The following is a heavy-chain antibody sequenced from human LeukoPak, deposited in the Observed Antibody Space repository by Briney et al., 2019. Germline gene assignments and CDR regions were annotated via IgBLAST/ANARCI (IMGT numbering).Heavy chain of an antibody. CDR1: GGSISSGGYY. CDR2: IYYSGST. D-gene: IGHD3-16*01. J-gene: IGHJ4*02. V-gene: IGHV4-31*03. CDR3: ARAISVGGGEFDY. Sequence: PSETLSLTCTVSGGSISSGGYYWSWLRQHPGKGLEWVGYIYYSGSTYYTPSLKSRVTISVDTSKNQFSLNLRTVTAADTAVYYSARAISVGGGEFDYWGQRTLVTVSS.